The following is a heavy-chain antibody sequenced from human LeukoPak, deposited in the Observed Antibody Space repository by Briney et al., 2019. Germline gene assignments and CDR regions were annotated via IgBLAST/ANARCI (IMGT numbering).Heavy chain of an antibody. J-gene: IGHJ4*02. V-gene: IGHV3-74*01. CDR2: INNDGRST. CDR3: ARGENTYIDY. D-gene: IGHD3-16*01. CDR1: GFTFNTYW. Sequence: GGSLRLSCAASGFTFNTYWMHWVRQAPGKGLVWVSYINNDGRSTSSADSVKGRFTISRGNAKNTLYLQMNSLRAEDTAVYYCARGENTYIDYWGQGTLVTVSS.